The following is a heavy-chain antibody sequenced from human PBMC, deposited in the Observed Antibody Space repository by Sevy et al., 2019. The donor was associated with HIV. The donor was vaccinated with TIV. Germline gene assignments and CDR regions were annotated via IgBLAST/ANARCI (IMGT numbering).Heavy chain of an antibody. J-gene: IGHJ3*02. V-gene: IGHV1-69*06. CDR3: ARGDLGYCSGGSCYHAFDI. D-gene: IGHD2-15*01. Sequence: ASVKVSCKASGGTFSSYAISWVRQAPGQGLEWMGGIIPIFGTANYAQKFQGRVTITADKSTSTAYMGLSSLRSEDTAVYYCARGDLGYCSGGSCYHAFDIWGQGTMVTVSS. CDR2: IIPIFGTA. CDR1: GGTFSSYA.